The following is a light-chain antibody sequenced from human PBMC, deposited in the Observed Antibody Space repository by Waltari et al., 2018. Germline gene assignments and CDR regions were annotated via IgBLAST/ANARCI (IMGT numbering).Light chain of an antibody. Sequence: EIVMTQSPATLSLSPGERATLSCRASQSISSQLAWYQQKPGQAPWLLIYGASTRATGIPARFSGSGSGTEFTLTISSLQSEDFAVYFCQQYHESPPITFGPGTKVDIK. V-gene: IGKV3-15*01. CDR3: QQYHESPPIT. J-gene: IGKJ3*01. CDR2: GAS. CDR1: QSISSQ.